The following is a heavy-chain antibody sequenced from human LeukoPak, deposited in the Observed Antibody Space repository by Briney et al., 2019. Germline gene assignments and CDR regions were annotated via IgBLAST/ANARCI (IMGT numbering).Heavy chain of an antibody. J-gene: IGHJ4*02. D-gene: IGHD3-10*01. Sequence: SVKVSCKASGGTFSSYAISWVRQAPGQGLEWMGRIIPIFGTANYAQKFQGRVTITADKSTSTAYMELSSLRSGDTAVYYCARDTKESDYGSGSYSDYWGQGTLVTVSS. CDR1: GGTFSSYA. V-gene: IGHV1-69*06. CDR2: IIPIFGTA. CDR3: ARDTKESDYGSGSYSDY.